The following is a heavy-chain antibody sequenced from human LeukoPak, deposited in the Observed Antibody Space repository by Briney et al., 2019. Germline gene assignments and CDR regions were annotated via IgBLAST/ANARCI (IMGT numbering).Heavy chain of an antibody. CDR1: GFTFSSYS. CDR3: ARMILMQGFDY. Sequence: PGGSLRLSCAASGFTFSSYSLNWVRQAPGKGLEWVSSITTSSSYIYYADSLKGRFTISRDNAKNSLYLQMNSLRAEDTAVYYCARMILMQGFDYWGQGTLVTVSS. CDR2: ITTSSSYI. J-gene: IGHJ4*02. D-gene: IGHD2-8*01. V-gene: IGHV3-21*01.